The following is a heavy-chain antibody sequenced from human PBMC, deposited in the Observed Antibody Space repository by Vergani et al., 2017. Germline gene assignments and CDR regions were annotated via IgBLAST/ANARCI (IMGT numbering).Heavy chain of an antibody. V-gene: IGHV3-53*01. CDR2: IYSGGST. Sequence: EVQLVESGGGLIQPGGSLRLSCAASGFTVSSNYMSWVRQAPGKGLEWVSVIYSGGSTYYADSVKGRFTISRDNSKNTLYLQMNSLRAEDTAVYYCARDKAAAANWGGYYYDYMDVWGKGTTVTVSS. J-gene: IGHJ6*03. CDR3: ARDKAAAANWGGYYYDYMDV. D-gene: IGHD6-13*01. CDR1: GFTVSSNY.